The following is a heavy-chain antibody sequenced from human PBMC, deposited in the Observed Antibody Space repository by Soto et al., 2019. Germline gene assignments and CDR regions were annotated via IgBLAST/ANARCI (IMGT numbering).Heavy chain of an antibody. CDR2: ISGNNGNT. J-gene: IGHJ4*02. Sequence: ASVKVSCKTSGYIFDTYGITWVRQAPGQGLEWMGWISGNNGNTNYAQKFQGRVSLTTDTSTTTAYMELRSLRPDDTAVYYCARSSWEKLSYFFDYWGQGTLVTVSS. D-gene: IGHD1-26*01. CDR1: GYIFDTYG. V-gene: IGHV1-18*01. CDR3: ARSSWEKLSYFFDY.